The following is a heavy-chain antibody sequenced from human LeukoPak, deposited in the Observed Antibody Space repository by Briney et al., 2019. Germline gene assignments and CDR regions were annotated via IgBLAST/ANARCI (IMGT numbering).Heavy chain of an antibody. J-gene: IGHJ4*02. CDR2: ISGSGGRT. CDR3: AKDYWTDYDSSGYPDY. CDR1: GFTFSNHG. Sequence: PGGSLRLSCAASGFTFSNHGMNWVRQAPGKGLEWVSGISGSGGRTYYADSVKGRFTISRDNSKNTVYLQMNSLRAEDTAVYYCAKDYWTDYDSSGYPDYWGQGTLVTVSS. D-gene: IGHD3-22*01. V-gene: IGHV3-23*01.